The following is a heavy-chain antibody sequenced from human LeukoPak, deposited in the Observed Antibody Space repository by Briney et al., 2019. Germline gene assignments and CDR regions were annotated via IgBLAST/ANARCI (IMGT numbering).Heavy chain of an antibody. J-gene: IGHJ6*03. V-gene: IGHV3-7*01. Sequence: GGSLRLSCAASGFTFSSYWMSWVRQAPGKGLEWVANIKQDGSEKYYVDSVKGRFTISRDNAKNSLYLQMNSLRAEDTAVYYCARDLTGQGPFHMDVWGKGTTVTVSS. CDR3: ARDLTGQGPFHMDV. D-gene: IGHD3-9*01. CDR1: GFTFSSYW. CDR2: IKQDGSEK.